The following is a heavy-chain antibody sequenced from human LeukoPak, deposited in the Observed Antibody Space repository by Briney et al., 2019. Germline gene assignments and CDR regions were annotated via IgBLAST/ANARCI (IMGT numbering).Heavy chain of an antibody. CDR1: GGTFSSYA. CDR2: IIPIFGTA. J-gene: IGHJ5*02. V-gene: IGHV1-69*13. CDR3: ARENYYYDSSGYYGGPYNWFDP. Sequence: GASVKVSCKASGGTFSSYAISWVRQAPGQGLEWMGGIIPIFGTANYAQKFQGRVTITADESTSTAYMELSSLRSEDTAVYYCARENYYYDSSGYYGGPYNWFDPWGQGTLVTVSS. D-gene: IGHD3-22*01.